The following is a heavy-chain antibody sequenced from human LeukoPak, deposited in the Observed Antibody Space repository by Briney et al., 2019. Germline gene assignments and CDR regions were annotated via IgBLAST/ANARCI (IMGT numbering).Heavy chain of an antibody. Sequence: SETLSLTCTVSGGSISSSSYYWGWIRQPPGKGLEWIGSIYYSGSTYYNPSLKSRVTISVDTSKNQFSLKLRSVTAADTAVYYCARPCGSGSYCPVDYWGQGTLVTVSS. J-gene: IGHJ4*02. CDR1: GGSISSSSYY. CDR2: IYYSGST. CDR3: ARPCGSGSYCPVDY. D-gene: IGHD3-10*01. V-gene: IGHV4-39*01.